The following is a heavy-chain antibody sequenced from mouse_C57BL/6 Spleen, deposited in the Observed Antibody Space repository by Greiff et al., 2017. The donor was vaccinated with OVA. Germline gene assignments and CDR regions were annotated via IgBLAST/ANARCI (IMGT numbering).Heavy chain of an antibody. CDR2: INPSNGGT. CDR1: GYTFTSYW. Sequence: QVQLQQSGTELVKPGASVKLSCKASGYTFTSYWMHWVKQRPGQGLEWIGNINPSNGGTNYNEKFKSKATLTVDKSSSTAYMQLSSLTSEDSAVYYGARHGSSYYYAMDYWGQGTSVTVSS. V-gene: IGHV1-53*01. D-gene: IGHD1-1*01. CDR3: ARHGSSYYYAMDY. J-gene: IGHJ4*01.